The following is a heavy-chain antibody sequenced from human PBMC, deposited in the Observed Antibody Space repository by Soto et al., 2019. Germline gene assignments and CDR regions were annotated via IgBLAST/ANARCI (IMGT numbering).Heavy chain of an antibody. CDR1: SYVIESGHY. CDR3: ARSPQYYTPGSSPFDY. D-gene: IGHD3-3*01. V-gene: IGHV4-38-2*01. CDR2: IYDSGAT. Sequence: SETLSLTCVVSSYVIESGHYWGWVRQPPGKGLEWVGSIYDSGATYYNPSLRSRVTISADTSKNQFSLSLTSVTAADTAVYYCARSPQYYTPGSSPFDYWGPGTMVTVSS. J-gene: IGHJ4*03.